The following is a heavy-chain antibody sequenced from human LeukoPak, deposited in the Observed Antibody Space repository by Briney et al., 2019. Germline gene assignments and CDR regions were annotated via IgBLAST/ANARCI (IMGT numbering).Heavy chain of an antibody. CDR3: ARGWVGATLRGLGFDY. CDR2: IYHSGST. J-gene: IGHJ4*02. D-gene: IGHD1-26*01. V-gene: IGHV4-38-2*02. Sequence: SETLSLTCTVSGYSISSGYYWGWIRQPPGKGLEWIGSIYHSGSTYYNPSLKSRVTISVDTSKNQFSLKLSSVTAADTAVYYCARGWVGATLRGLGFDYWGQGTLVTVSS. CDR1: GYSISSGYY.